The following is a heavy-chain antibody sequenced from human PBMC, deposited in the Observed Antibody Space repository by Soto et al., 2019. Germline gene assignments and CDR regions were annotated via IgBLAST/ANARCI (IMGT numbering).Heavy chain of an antibody. CDR1: GFIFSSYA. V-gene: IGHV3-23*01. Sequence: GGSLRLSCAASGFIFSSYAMTWVRQAPGKGLEWVSAISGSGGNTYYTDSVKGRFTVSRDNSKNTLYLQMNSLRAEDTAVYYCAKRPPVAGDYWYFDLWGRGTLVTVSS. J-gene: IGHJ2*01. CDR2: ISGSGGNT. CDR3: AKRPPVAGDYWYFDL. D-gene: IGHD6-19*01.